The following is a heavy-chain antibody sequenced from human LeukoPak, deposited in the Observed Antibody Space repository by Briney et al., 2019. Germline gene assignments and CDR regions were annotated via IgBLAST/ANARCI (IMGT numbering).Heavy chain of an antibody. D-gene: IGHD2-21*02. Sequence: PGGSLRLSCAASGFTFSSYWMTWVRQAPGKGLEWEANIKQDGIEKYYVDSVKGRFTISRDNAENSMYLQMNSLRAEDTAVYFCARALGVTPPYYFSYGMDVWGKGATVTVSS. CDR2: IKQDGIEK. CDR1: GFTFSSYW. V-gene: IGHV3-7*03. CDR3: ARALGVTPPYYFSYGMDV. J-gene: IGHJ6*04.